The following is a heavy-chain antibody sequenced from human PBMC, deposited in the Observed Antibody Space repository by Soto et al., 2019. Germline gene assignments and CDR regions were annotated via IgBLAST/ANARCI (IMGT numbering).Heavy chain of an antibody. Sequence: QVQLVQSGTEVKKPGASVKVSCKASGYTFTSYDINWVRQATGQGLEWMGWMNPNSGNTGYAQKFQGRVTMTRNTYISTAYMELSSLRSEDTAVYYCGRGPTWAGNVDYWGQGTLVTVSP. CDR3: GRGPTWAGNVDY. J-gene: IGHJ4*02. V-gene: IGHV1-8*01. CDR1: GYTFTSYD. D-gene: IGHD1-1*01. CDR2: MNPNSGNT.